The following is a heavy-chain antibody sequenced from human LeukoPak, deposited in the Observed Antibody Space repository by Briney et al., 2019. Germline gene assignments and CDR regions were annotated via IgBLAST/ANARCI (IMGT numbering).Heavy chain of an antibody. CDR2: IIPIFGTA. J-gene: IGHJ3*02. V-gene: IGHV1-69*05. Sequence: SVKVSCKASGGTFSSYAISWVRQAPGQGLEWMGGIIPIFGTANYAQKFQGRVTITTDESTSTAYMELSSLRSEDTAVYYCARGLQGYYYDSSGYSAAFEIWGQGTMVTVSS. D-gene: IGHD3-22*01. CDR3: ARGLQGYYYDSSGYSAAFEI. CDR1: GGTFSSYA.